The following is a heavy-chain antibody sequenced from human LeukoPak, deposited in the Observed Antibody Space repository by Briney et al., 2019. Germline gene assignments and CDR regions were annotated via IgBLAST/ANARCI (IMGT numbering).Heavy chain of an antibody. CDR3: SRGEGDCRSTSCKLDY. Sequence: GGSLRLSCAAYGFTFSHYGIHWVRQAPGKGLEWVAVVWPDGSQAYFADSVKGRFSISRDNSKNTVYLQMNSLRGEDTAVYYCSRGEGDCRSTSCKLDYWGRGALVTVSS. V-gene: IGHV3-33*01. CDR1: GFTFSHYG. J-gene: IGHJ4*02. D-gene: IGHD2-2*01. CDR2: VWPDGSQA.